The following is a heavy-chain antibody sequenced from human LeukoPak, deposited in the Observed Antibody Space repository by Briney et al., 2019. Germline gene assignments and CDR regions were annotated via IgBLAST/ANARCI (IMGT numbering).Heavy chain of an antibody. J-gene: IGHJ4*02. Sequence: EGSLRLSCAASGFTFSNYAMSWVRQAPGKGLEWVSTISNSDYNTYYTDSVKGRFTISRDNSKNTLYLQMNSLRAEDTAVYYCAKEDYDILTGYYGGEDWGQGTLVTVSS. V-gene: IGHV3-23*01. CDR1: GFTFSNYA. D-gene: IGHD3-9*01. CDR3: AKEDYDILTGYYGGED. CDR2: ISNSDYNT.